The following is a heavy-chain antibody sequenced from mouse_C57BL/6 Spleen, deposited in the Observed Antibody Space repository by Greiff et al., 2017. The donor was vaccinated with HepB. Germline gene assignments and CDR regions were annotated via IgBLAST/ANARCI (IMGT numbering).Heavy chain of an antibody. V-gene: IGHV6-6*01. J-gene: IGHJ2*01. CDR1: GFTFSDAW. Sequence: EVQLQESGGGLVQPGGSMKLSCAASGFTFSDAWMDWVRQSPEKGLEWVAEIRNKANNHATYYAESVKGRFTISRDDSKSSVYLQMNSLRAEDTGIYYCTAQAPYYFDYWGQGTTLTVSS. CDR2: IRNKANNHAT. CDR3: TAQAPYYFDY. D-gene: IGHD3-2*02.